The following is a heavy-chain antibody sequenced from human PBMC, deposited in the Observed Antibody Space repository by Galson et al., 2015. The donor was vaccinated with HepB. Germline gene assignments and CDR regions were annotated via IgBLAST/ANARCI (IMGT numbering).Heavy chain of an antibody. Sequence: SVKVSCKASGYTFSDQYMHWVRQAPGQGLEWMGRIIPNNNGINYAQTFQGRVTMTTDTSTSTAYMELRSLRSDDTAVYYCARGALIVVVDANPNNWFDPWGQGTLVTVSS. V-gene: IGHV1-2*06. CDR2: IIPNNNGI. CDR1: GYTFSDQY. J-gene: IGHJ5*02. CDR3: ARGALIVVVDANPNNWFDP. D-gene: IGHD2-15*01.